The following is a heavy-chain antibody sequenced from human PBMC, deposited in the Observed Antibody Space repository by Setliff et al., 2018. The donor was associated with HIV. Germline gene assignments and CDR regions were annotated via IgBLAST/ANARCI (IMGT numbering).Heavy chain of an antibody. D-gene: IGHD2-2*01. J-gene: IGHJ4*02. V-gene: IGHV3-30*02. CDR3: AKYCSSTSCYAPSTPYRGYDLDSPTDY. CDR2: IRYDGSNK. Sequence: PGGSLRLSCVASGFTFSSYCMHWVRQAPGKGLEWVAFIRYDGSNKYYADSVKCRFTISRDNSKNTLYLQMNSLRAEDTAVYYCAKYCSSTSCYAPSTPYRGYDLDSPTDYWGQGTLVTVSS. CDR1: GFTFSSYC.